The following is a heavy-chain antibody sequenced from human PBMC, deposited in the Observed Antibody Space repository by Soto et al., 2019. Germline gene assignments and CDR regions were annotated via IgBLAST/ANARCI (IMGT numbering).Heavy chain of an antibody. V-gene: IGHV3-21*02. J-gene: IGHJ4*02. CDR2: ISSSAIYI. CDR3: VRDGLDYYDTERLYFDK. Sequence: EVQLVESGGGPVRPGGSLRLSCAASGFNFITYSLNCVRQAPGKGLEWVASISSSAIYIDYADSVKGRFTISRDNANNSLYLQMNSLRAEDTATYYCVRDGLDYYDTERLYFDKWGQGTLVTVSS. CDR1: GFNFITYS. D-gene: IGHD3-22*01.